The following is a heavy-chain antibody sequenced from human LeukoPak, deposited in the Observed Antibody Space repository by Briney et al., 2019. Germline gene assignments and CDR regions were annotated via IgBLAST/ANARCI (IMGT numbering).Heavy chain of an antibody. J-gene: IGHJ4*02. Sequence: GESLKISCKGSGYSFTSYWIGRVRQMPGKGLEWMGIIYPGDSDTRYSPSFQGQVTISADKSISTAYLQWSSLKASDTAMYYCARGYCSSTSCGNFDYWGQGTLVTVSS. D-gene: IGHD2-2*01. CDR3: ARGYCSSTSCGNFDY. CDR1: GYSFTSYW. CDR2: IYPGDSDT. V-gene: IGHV5-51*01.